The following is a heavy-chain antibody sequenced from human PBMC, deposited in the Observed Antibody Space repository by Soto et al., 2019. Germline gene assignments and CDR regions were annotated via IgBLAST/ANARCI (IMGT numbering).Heavy chain of an antibody. CDR1: GGSISSGDYY. CDR3: PIYGGNSLYFDY. CDR2: IYYSGST. J-gene: IGHJ4*02. V-gene: IGHV4-30-4*01. D-gene: IGHD4-17*01. Sequence: SETLSLTCTVSGGSISSGDYYWSWIRQPPGKGLEWIGYIYYSGSTYYNPSLKSRVTISVDTSKNQFSLKLSSVTAADTAVYYCPIYGGNSLYFDYWGQGTLVTVSS.